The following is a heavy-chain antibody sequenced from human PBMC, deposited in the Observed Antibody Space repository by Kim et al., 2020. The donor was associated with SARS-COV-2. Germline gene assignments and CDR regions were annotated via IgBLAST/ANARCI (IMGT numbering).Heavy chain of an antibody. J-gene: IGHJ6*02. CDR1: GFTFSDYY. V-gene: IGHV3-11*01. Sequence: GGSLRLSCAASGFTFSDYYMSWIRQAPGKGLEWVSYISSSGSTIYYADSEKGRFTISRDNAKNSLYLQMNSLRAEDTAVYYCARGGRSWPYYYYGMDVWGQGTTVTVSS. D-gene: IGHD6-13*01. CDR3: ARGGRSWPYYYYGMDV. CDR2: ISSSGSTI.